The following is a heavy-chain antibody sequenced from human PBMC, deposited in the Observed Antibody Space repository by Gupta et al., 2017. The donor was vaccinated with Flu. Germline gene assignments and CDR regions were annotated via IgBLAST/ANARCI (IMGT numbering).Heavy chain of an antibody. D-gene: IGHD1-26*01. CDR2: IWYDGSNK. V-gene: IGHV3-33*06. CDR1: GFTFSSYG. J-gene: IGHJ3*02. CDR3: AKLTELDAFDI. Sequence: QVQLVESGGGVVQPGRSLRLSCAESGFTFSSYGMPWVRQAPGKGLEWVAVIWYDGSNKYYADSVKGRFTISRDNSKNTLYLQMNSLRAEDTAVYYCAKLTELDAFDIWGQGTMVTVSS.